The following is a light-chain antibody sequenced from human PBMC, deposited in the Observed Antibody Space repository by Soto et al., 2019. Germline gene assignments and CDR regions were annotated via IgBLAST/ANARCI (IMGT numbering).Light chain of an antibody. Sequence: DILMTQSPSSLSASVGDRVTITCRASQSIGNYLHWYQQEEGKAPALLVYASSNLQSGVPSRFSGSGSATDFTLTIKSLQPEDVATYYCQQGYSSPWTFGQGTKLELK. CDR2: ASS. J-gene: IGKJ1*01. CDR3: QQGYSSPWT. CDR1: QSIGNY. V-gene: IGKV1-39*01.